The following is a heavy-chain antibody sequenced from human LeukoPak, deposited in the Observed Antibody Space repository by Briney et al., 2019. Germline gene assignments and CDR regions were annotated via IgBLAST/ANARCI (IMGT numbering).Heavy chain of an antibody. V-gene: IGHV1-24*01. D-gene: IGHD3-9*01. CDR3: ASRATKALTGYYKGMDV. CDR1: GYSLTELS. J-gene: IGHJ6*02. Sequence: GASVKVSCKVSGYSLTELSMHWVRQAPGKGPEWMGGFDPADGEIIYPQKFQGRVTMTEDTSSDTAYMELTSLRSEDTAVYYCASRATKALTGYYKGMDVWGQGTTVTVSS. CDR2: FDPADGEI.